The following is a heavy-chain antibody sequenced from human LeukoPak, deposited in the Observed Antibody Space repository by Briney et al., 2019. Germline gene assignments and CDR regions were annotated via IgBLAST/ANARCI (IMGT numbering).Heavy chain of an antibody. D-gene: IGHD3-9*01. J-gene: IGHJ4*02. CDR3: GKTDIYFNPIDY. CDR1: GVSISSSEW. Sequence: SETLSLTCAVSGVSISSSEWWIWVRQPPGQGLEWIGEIHRAGRTRYNPSLKSRVTISMDYSKNQFSLKLTSVTAADTAIYYCGKTDIYFNPIDYWGPGSPVTVSS. V-gene: IGHV4-4*02. CDR2: IHRAGRT.